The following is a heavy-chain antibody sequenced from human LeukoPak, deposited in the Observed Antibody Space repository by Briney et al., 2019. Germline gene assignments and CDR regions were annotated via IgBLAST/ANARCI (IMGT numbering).Heavy chain of an antibody. CDR2: IYYRGST. D-gene: IGHD6-25*01. V-gene: IGHV4-59*01. Sequence: PSETLSLTCTVSGASISSYYWSWIRQPPGKGLEWIGYIYYRGSTNYNPSLKSRVTLSVDTSKNQFSLKLSSVTAADMAVYYCASGPYPAAGTDHQFDYWGQGTLVTVSS. CDR3: ASGPYPAAGTDHQFDY. CDR1: GASISSYY. J-gene: IGHJ4*02.